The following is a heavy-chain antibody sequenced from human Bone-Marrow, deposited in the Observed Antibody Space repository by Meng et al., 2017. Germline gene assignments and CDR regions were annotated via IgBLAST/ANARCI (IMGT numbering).Heavy chain of an antibody. CDR3: ASQETEYYDFWSGYYTGGVSYYYYGMDV. D-gene: IGHD3-3*01. Sequence: SVKVSCKASGGTFSSLSISWVRQAPGQGLEWMGGIIHIFGAPNYAQKFQGRVTVTADESTSTAYMELSSLRSGDTAVYYCASQETEYYDFWSGYYTGGVSYYYYGMDVWGQGTTVTVSS. V-gene: IGHV1-69*13. CDR1: GGTFSSLS. J-gene: IGHJ6*02. CDR2: IIHIFGAP.